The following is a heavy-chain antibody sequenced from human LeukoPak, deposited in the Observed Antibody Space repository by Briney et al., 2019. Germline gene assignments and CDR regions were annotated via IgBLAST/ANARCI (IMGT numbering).Heavy chain of an antibody. V-gene: IGHV3-21*04. CDR2: ISSSSSYI. Sequence: PGGSLRLSCAASGFTFSSYSMNWVRQAPGKGLEWVSSISSSSSYIYYADSVKGRFTISRDNAKNSLYLQMNSLRAEDTAVYYCAKEQSAAAGAIDYWGQGTLVTVSS. D-gene: IGHD6-13*01. CDR3: AKEQSAAAGAIDY. J-gene: IGHJ4*02. CDR1: GFTFSSYS.